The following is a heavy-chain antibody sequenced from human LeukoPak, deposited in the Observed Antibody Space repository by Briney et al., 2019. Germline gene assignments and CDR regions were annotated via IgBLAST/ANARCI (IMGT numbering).Heavy chain of an antibody. J-gene: IGHJ3*02. CDR3: ARVRWLVRAFDI. V-gene: IGHV3-53*01. D-gene: IGHD6-19*01. Sequence: GGSLRLXCAASGFTVSSNYMSWVRQAPGKGLEWVSVIYSGGITYYADSVKGRFTISRDNSKNTLYLQMNSLRAEDTAVYYCARVRWLVRAFDIWGQGTMVTVSS. CDR2: IYSGGIT. CDR1: GFTVSSNY.